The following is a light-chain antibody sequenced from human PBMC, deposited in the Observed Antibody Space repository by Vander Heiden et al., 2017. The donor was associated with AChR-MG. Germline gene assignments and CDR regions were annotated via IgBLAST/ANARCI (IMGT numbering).Light chain of an antibody. CDR1: SSDTYNL. V-gene: IGLV2-23*03. J-gene: IGLJ2*01. CDR2: EGN. CDR3: CSYAGSSTFE. Sequence: QSALTQPASVSGSPGQSITISCTGTSSDTYNLVSWYQQLPGRAPKLMIYEGNKRPSGVSNRFSGSKSGNTASLTISGLQAEDEADYYCCSYAGSSTFEFGGGTKLTVL.